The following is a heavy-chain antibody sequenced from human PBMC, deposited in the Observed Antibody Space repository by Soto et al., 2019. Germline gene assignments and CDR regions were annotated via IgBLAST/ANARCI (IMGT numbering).Heavy chain of an antibody. V-gene: IGHV1-69*02. Sequence: QVQLVQSGAEVKKPGSSVKVSCKASGGTFSSYTISWVRQAPGQGLEWMGRIIPILGIANYAQKFQGRVTITADKSTGTAYMELSSLRSEDTAVYYCASEPYYYGMDVWGQGTTVTVPS. CDR1: GGTFSSYT. CDR2: IIPILGIA. CDR3: ASEPYYYGMDV. J-gene: IGHJ6*02.